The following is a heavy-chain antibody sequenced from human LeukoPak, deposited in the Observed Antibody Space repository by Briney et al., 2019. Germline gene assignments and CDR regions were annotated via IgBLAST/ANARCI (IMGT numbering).Heavy chain of an antibody. Sequence: GGSLRLSCAASGFTFSSYWMSWVRQAPGKGLEWVANIKQDGSEKYYVDSVKGRFTISRDNAKNSLYLQMNSLRAEDTAVYYCARDGEYMSSSPPGYWGQGTLVTVSS. CDR1: GFTFSSYW. V-gene: IGHV3-7*01. CDR3: ARDGEYMSSSPPGY. J-gene: IGHJ4*02. CDR2: IKQDGSEK. D-gene: IGHD6-6*01.